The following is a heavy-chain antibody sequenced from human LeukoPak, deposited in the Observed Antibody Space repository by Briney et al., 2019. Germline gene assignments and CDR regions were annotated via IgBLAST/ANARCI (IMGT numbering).Heavy chain of an antibody. CDR3: ARVGSSWYY. V-gene: IGHV1-2*06. Sequence: EASVTVSCKASGYTFTSYGISWVRQAPGQGLEWMGRINPNSGGTNYAQKFQGRVTMTRDTSISTAYMELSRLRSDDTAVYYCARVGSSWYYWGQGTLVTVSS. CDR1: GYTFTSYG. CDR2: INPNSGGT. D-gene: IGHD6-13*01. J-gene: IGHJ4*02.